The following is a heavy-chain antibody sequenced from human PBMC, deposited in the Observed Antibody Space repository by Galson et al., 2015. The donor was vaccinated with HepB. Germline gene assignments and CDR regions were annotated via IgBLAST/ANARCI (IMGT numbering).Heavy chain of an antibody. V-gene: IGHV6-1*01. CDR2: TYYKSKWYN. CDR3: ARAGPQGGADFDY. CDR1: GDSVSDNIVA. Sequence: CAISGDSVSDNIVAWNWIRQSPSRGLEWLGRTYYKSKWYNEYAVSVKSRITINPDASKNQVYLQLNSVTPEDTAVYYCARAGPQGGADFDYWGQGTRVTVSS. J-gene: IGHJ4*02. D-gene: IGHD1-26*01.